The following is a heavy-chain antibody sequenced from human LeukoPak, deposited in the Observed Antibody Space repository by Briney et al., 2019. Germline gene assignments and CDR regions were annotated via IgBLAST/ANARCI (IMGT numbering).Heavy chain of an antibody. CDR2: INHSGST. CDR1: GGSFSGYY. D-gene: IGHD3-10*01. CDR3: ARRRVVLLWFGELLFSNWFDP. V-gene: IGHV4-34*01. J-gene: IGHJ5*02. Sequence: PSETLSLTCAVYGGSFSGYYWSWIRQPPGKGLEWIGEINHSGSTNYNPSLKSRVTISVDTSKNQFSLKLSSVTAADTAVYYCARRRVVLLWFGELLFSNWFDPWGQGTLVTVSS.